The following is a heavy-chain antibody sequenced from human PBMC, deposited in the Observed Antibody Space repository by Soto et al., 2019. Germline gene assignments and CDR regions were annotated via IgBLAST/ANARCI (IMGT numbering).Heavy chain of an antibody. V-gene: IGHV4-31*03. Sequence: SETLSLTCTVSGGSISIGGYYWSWILQHPGKGLEWIGYIYYSGSTYYNPSLKSRVTISVDTSKNQFSLKLSSVTAADTAVYYCARQSTGYCSSTSCPFDYWGLGTVVTFSS. J-gene: IGHJ4*02. CDR1: GGSISIGGYY. CDR3: ARQSTGYCSSTSCPFDY. D-gene: IGHD2-2*01. CDR2: IYYSGST.